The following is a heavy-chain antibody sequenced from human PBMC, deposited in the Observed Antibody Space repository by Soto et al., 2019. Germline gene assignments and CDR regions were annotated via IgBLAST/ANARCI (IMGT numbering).Heavy chain of an antibody. CDR3: ARDLGVWFGELLYYYGMDV. V-gene: IGHV3-30-3*01. CDR1: GFTFSSYA. Sequence: PGGSLRLSCAASGFTFSSYAMHWVRQAPGKGLEWVAVISYDGSNKYYADSVKGRFTISRDNSKNTLYLQMNSLRAEDTAVYYCARDLGVWFGELLYYYGMDVWGQVTTITVSS. J-gene: IGHJ6*02. D-gene: IGHD3-10*01. CDR2: ISYDGSNK.